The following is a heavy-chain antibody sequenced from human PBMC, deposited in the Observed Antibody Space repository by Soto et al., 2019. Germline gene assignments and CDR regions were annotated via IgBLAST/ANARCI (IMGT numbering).Heavy chain of an antibody. CDR3: ARKGYGGRWSLDY. CDR1: GFTFSSYG. Sequence: QVQLVESGGGVVQPGRSLRLSCAASGFTFSSYGMHWARQAPGEGLEWVAVISYDGNRKYYADSVKGRFTISRDFSKNTVDLHMNSLRVEATAGYFCARKGYGGRWSLDYWGQGILVTVSS. V-gene: IGHV3-30*03. D-gene: IGHD6-13*01. CDR2: ISYDGNRK. J-gene: IGHJ4*02.